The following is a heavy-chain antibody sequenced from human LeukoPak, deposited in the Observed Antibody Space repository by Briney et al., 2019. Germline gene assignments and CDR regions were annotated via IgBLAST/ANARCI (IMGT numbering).Heavy chain of an antibody. CDR2: ISSSSSYI. CDR1: GFTFSSYS. CDR3: ARGNPLDIVVVVAAIDY. J-gene: IGHJ4*02. Sequence: GGSLRLSCAASGFTFSSYSMNWVRQAPGKGLEWVSSISSSSSYIYYADSVKGRFTISRDNAKNSLYLQMNSLRAEDTAVYYCARGNPLDIVVVVAAIDYWGQGTLVTVSS. V-gene: IGHV3-21*01. D-gene: IGHD2-15*01.